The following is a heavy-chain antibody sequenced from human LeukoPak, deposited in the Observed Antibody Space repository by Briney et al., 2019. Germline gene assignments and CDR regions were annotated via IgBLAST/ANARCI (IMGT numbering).Heavy chain of an antibody. V-gene: IGHV3-48*04. Sequence: PGGSLRLSCAASGFTFSSYSMNWVRQAPGKGLEWVSYISSSSSTICYADSVKGRFTISRDNAKNSLYLQMNSLRAEDTAVYYCAREGGCSGGSCYSYYMDVWGKGTTVTVSS. CDR2: ISSSSSTI. D-gene: IGHD2-15*01. CDR1: GFTFSSYS. J-gene: IGHJ6*03. CDR3: AREGGCSGGSCYSYYMDV.